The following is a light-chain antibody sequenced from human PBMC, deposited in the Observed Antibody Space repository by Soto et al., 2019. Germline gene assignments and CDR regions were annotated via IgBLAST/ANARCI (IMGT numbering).Light chain of an antibody. J-gene: IGKJ4*01. V-gene: IGKV1-5*02. CDR1: QGLSIW. Sequence: IRMPQFLSPLLPLLRTRVPILSRPNQGLSIWLAWYQQKPGQAPRLLIHDASSLKNGVPSRFSGSGSGTDFTLTISSLQPDDFATYYCQQYNSSPLTFGGGTKVEIK. CDR2: DAS. CDR3: QQYNSSPLT.